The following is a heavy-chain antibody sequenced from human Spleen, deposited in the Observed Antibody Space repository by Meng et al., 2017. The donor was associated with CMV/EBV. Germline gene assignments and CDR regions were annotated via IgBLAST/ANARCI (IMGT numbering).Heavy chain of an antibody. Sequence: GESLKISCAASGFTVSSNYMSWVRQAPGKGLEWVSVIYSGGSTYYADSVKGRFTISRDNSKNTLYLQMNSLRAEDTAVYYCARDYGQVGATYFDYWGQGTLVTVSS. V-gene: IGHV3-53*01. CDR1: GFTVSSNY. D-gene: IGHD1-26*01. CDR2: IYSGGST. J-gene: IGHJ4*02. CDR3: ARDYGQVGATYFDY.